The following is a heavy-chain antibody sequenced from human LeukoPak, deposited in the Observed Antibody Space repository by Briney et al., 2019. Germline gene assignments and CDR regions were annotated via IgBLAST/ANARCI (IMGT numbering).Heavy chain of an antibody. D-gene: IGHD3-22*01. V-gene: IGHV1-8*01. Sequence: ASVKVSCKASGYTFTSYDINWVRQATGQGLEWMGWINPNSGNTGYAQKFQGRVTMTRNTSISTAYMELSSLRSEDTAVYYCARARSTYYYESSGYDDAFDIWGQGTMVTVSS. CDR2: INPNSGNT. J-gene: IGHJ3*02. CDR3: ARARSTYYYESSGYDDAFDI. CDR1: GYTFTSYD.